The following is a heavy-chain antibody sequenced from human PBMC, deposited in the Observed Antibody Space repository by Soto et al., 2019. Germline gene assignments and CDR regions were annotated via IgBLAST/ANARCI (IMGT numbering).Heavy chain of an antibody. D-gene: IGHD6-25*01. Sequence: PGGSLRLSCAASGFNFHDYTIHWARQSPGKGLEWVSFITWDGGSIYYADSVKGRFTISRDNSKNSLTLEMNSLRSEDSGVYYCAKGGFGGYGMDVWGQGTTVTVSS. CDR1: GFNFHDYT. CDR3: AKGGFGGYGMDV. J-gene: IGHJ6*02. V-gene: IGHV3-43*01. CDR2: ITWDGGSI.